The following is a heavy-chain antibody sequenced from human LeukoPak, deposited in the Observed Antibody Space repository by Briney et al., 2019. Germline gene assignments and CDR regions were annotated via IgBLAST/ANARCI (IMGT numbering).Heavy chain of an antibody. CDR3: ATDRWRGLYNWFDP. CDR2: FDPEDGET. Sequence: ASVNVSCKVSGYTLTELSMHWVRQAPGKGLEWMGGFDPEDGETIYAQKFQGRVTMTEDTSTDTAYMELSSLRSEDTAVYYCATDRWRGLYNWFDPWGQGTLVTVSS. D-gene: IGHD4-23*01. V-gene: IGHV1-24*01. CDR1: GYTLTELS. J-gene: IGHJ5*02.